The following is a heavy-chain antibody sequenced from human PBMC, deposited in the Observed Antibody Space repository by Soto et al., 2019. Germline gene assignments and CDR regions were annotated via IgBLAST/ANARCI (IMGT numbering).Heavy chain of an antibody. D-gene: IGHD3-16*01. CDR2: IIPKFGAS. Sequence: QVQLVQSGAEVKKPGSSVRVSCKASGATYSDYAFAWVRQAPGQGLEWMGGIIPKFGASKYAQKFHGRVTITADESTSTAYLELSSLRYEDTAAYYCARRMTTFLDFWGQGTLVTVSS. J-gene: IGHJ4*02. CDR1: GATYSDYA. V-gene: IGHV1-69*01. CDR3: ARRMTTFLDF.